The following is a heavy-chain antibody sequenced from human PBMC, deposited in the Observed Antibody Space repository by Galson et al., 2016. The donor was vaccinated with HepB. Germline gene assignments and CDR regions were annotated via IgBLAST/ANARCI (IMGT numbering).Heavy chain of an antibody. CDR3: AKATPYYDVLTGFFVYYSDY. CDR2: ISRTSQTI. CDR1: GFSFSSYS. Sequence: SLRLSCAVSGFSFSSYSMNWVRQAPGKGLEWVSYISRTSQTIYYADSVKGRFTISRDNSKNTLYLQMSSLRAEDTAMYYCAKATPYYDVLTGFFVYYSDYWGHGTLVTVSS. J-gene: IGHJ4*01. V-gene: IGHV3-48*01. D-gene: IGHD3-9*01.